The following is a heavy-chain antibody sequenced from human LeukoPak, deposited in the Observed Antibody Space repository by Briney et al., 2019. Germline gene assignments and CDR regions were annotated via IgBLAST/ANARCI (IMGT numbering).Heavy chain of an antibody. J-gene: IGHJ3*01. Sequence: GGSLRLSCVASGFTFSENWMLWVRHAPGKGLAWVSHINRDGGLTNYADSVKGRFTISRDNARNTVYLQMSSLRVEDTAIYFCAREEHRLAEAGTSAFDLGGQGTLVTVSP. CDR3: AREEHRLAEAGTSAFDL. CDR1: GFTFSENW. D-gene: IGHD6-13*01. V-gene: IGHV3-74*01. CDR2: INRDGGLT.